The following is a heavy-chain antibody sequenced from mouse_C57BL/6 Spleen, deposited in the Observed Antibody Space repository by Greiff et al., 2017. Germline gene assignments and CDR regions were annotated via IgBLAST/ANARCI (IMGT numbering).Heavy chain of an antibody. CDR2: IDPETGGT. V-gene: IGHV1-15*01. CDR3: TREGNYYGSTPGAWFAY. J-gene: IGHJ3*01. CDR1: GYTFTDYE. D-gene: IGHD1-1*01. Sequence: VQLQQSGAELVRPGASVTLSCKASGYTFTDYEMHWVKQTPVHGLEWIGAIDPETGGTAYNQKFKGKAILTADKSSSTAYMELRSLTSEDSAVYYGTREGNYYGSTPGAWFAYWGQGTLVTVSA.